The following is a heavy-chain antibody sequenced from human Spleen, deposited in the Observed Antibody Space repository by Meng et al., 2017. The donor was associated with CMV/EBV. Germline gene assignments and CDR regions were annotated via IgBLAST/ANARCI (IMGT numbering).Heavy chain of an antibody. V-gene: IGHV2-5*01. D-gene: IGHD2-15*01. CDR3: AHRRKFPDPGRWFDP. CDR2: IYWNDDK. CDR1: GCSLSTSGGG. J-gene: IGHJ5*02. Sequence: SGCSLSTSGGGVGWLRPPPEKALEGLALIYWNDDKRYSPSLKSRLTITKDTSKNQVVLTITNTDPVDTATYYCAHRRKFPDPGRWFDPWGQGTLVTVSS.